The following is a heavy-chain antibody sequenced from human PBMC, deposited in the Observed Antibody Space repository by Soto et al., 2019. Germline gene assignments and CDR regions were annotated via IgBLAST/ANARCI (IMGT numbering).Heavy chain of an antibody. J-gene: IGHJ4*02. D-gene: IGHD2-21*02. V-gene: IGHV1-46*01. Sequence: ASVKVSCKASGYTFTSYYMDWVWQSPGQGLEWLGIINPSGGYTTYAQRFLGRVTMTSDTSTSTVHMELGSLTSEDTAVYYCARGGGHVVVTPPYDHRGQGTLVTGS. CDR2: INPSGGYT. CDR1: GYTFTSYY. CDR3: ARGGGHVVVTPPYDH.